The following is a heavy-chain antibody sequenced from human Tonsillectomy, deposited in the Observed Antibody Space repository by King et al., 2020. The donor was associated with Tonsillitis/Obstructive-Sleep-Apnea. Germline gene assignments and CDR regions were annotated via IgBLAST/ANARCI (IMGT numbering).Heavy chain of an antibody. J-gene: IGHJ4*02. V-gene: IGHV3-73*01. CDR3: TRRGVGPWD. CDR2: IRSKANSYAT. CDR1: GFTFSGSA. Sequence: VQLVESGGGLVQPGGSLKLSCAASGFTFSGSAMHWVRQASGKGLEWVGRIRSKANSYATAYAASVKGRFTISRDDSKNKAYLQMNSLKTEDTAVYYCTRRGVGPWDWGQGTLVTVAS. D-gene: IGHD1-26*01.